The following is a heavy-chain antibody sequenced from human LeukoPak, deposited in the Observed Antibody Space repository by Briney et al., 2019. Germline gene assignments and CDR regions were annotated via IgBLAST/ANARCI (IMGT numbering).Heavy chain of an antibody. D-gene: IGHD1-14*01. V-gene: IGHV3-7*01. CDR3: AREASRGTGPFYYYMAV. Sequence: GGSLRLXCAASGFTFSSYWMSWVRQAPGKGLEWVANIIQDGSEKYYLDSVKGRFTISRDNAKNSLYLQMNSLRVEDTAVYYCAREASRGTGPFYYYMAVWGRGTTVTVS. CDR2: IIQDGSEK. CDR1: GFTFSSYW. J-gene: IGHJ6*03.